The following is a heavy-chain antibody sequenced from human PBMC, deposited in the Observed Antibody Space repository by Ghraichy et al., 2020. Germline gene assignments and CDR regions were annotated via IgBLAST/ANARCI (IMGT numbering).Heavy chain of an antibody. CDR1: GFSFNDYI. Sequence: ETLSLTCAGSGFSFNDYIINWVRQAPGKGLEWVSSISSSGDFSYYAASVKGRFTISRDYAKNSVSLEMDSLRVEDTALYYCARVVGIAPAGPLDFWGQGNLVTVAS. V-gene: IGHV3-21*01. D-gene: IGHD2-21*01. J-gene: IGHJ4*02. CDR3: ARVVGIAPAGPLDF. CDR2: ISSSGDFS.